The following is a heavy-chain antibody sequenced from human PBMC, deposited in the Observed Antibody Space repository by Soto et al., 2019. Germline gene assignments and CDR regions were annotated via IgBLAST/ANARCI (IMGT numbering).Heavy chain of an antibody. CDR2: ISYDGSNK. D-gene: IGHD3-16*01. CDR1: GFTFSSYA. CDR3: ARERSHFEQLGWGWPDY. V-gene: IGHV3-30-3*01. J-gene: IGHJ4*02. Sequence: QVQLVESGGGVVQPGRSLRLSCAASGFTFSSYAMHWVRQAPGKGLEWVAVISYDGSNKYYADSVKGRFTISRDNSKNTLYLQMNSLRAEDTAVYYCARERSHFEQLGWGWPDYWGQGTLVTVSS.